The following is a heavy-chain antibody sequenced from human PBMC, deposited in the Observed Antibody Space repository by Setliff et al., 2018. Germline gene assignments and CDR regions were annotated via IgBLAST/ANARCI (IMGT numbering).Heavy chain of an antibody. D-gene: IGHD2-21*02. CDR3: ARGGWRYCGGDCYSRSYYYYGMDV. CDR1: GFTFSSYA. CDR2: ISGSGGST. V-gene: IGHV3-23*01. Sequence: GGSLRLSCAASGFTFSSYAMSWVRQAPGKGLEWVSAISGSGGSTYYADSVKGRFTISRDNSKNTLYLQMNSLRAEDTAVYYCARGGWRYCGGDCYSRSYYYYGMDVWGQGTTVTVSS. J-gene: IGHJ6*02.